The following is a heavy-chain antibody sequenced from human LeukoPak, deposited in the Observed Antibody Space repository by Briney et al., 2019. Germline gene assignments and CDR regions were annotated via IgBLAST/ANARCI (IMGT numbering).Heavy chain of an antibody. CDR2: INHSGST. CDR3: AKRRGYSYKLGGNYFDY. V-gene: IGHV4-34*01. CDR1: GGSFSGYY. J-gene: IGHJ4*02. Sequence: SETLSLTCAVYGGSFSGYYWSWVRQPPGKGREWVGEINHSGSTNYNPYLKRRVTISVDTSNNQFSLKLSSVTAADTAVYYCAKRRGYSYKLGGNYFDYWGQGTLVTVSS. D-gene: IGHD5-18*01.